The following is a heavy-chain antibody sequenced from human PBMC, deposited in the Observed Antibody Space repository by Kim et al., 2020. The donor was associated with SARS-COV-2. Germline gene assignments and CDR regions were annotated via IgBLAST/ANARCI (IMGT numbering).Heavy chain of an antibody. CDR1: GFTFSSYA. CDR3: AREYYYDSSGYYYPPDYYNYGMDA. Sequence: GGSLRLSCAASGFTFSSYAMHWVRQAPGKGLEWVAVISYDGSNKYYADSVKGRFTISRDNSKNTLYLQMNSLRAEDTAVYYCAREYYYDSSGYYYPPDYYNYGMDAWSRGTTVTVSS. D-gene: IGHD3-22*01. V-gene: IGHV3-30*04. CDR2: ISYDGSNK. J-gene: IGHJ6*02.